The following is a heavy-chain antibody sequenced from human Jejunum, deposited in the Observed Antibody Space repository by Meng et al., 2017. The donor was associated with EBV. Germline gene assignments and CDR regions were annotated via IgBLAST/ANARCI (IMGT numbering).Heavy chain of an antibody. V-gene: IGHV1-18*01. Sequence: QGQLVQSGAEVKKPGASVKVSCKTSGYSFSNYGIAWVRQAPGQGLEWMGWINTYNGNTNYAQKFQGRVTVTTDSSTNTAYMELRSLRSDDTAVYFCARDGETYGSGTYHCDYWGQGTLVTVSS. J-gene: IGHJ4*02. CDR3: ARDGETYGSGTYHCDY. CDR1: GYSFSNYG. CDR2: INTYNGNT. D-gene: IGHD3-10*01.